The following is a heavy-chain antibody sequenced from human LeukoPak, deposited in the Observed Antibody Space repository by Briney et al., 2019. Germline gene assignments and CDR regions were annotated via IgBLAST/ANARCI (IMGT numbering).Heavy chain of an antibody. J-gene: IGHJ4*02. D-gene: IGHD2-21*02. Sequence: TGGSLRLSCAASGFTFSDYYMSWIRQAPGKGLEWVSYISSSGSNIYYADSVKGRFTISRDNAKNSLYLQMNSLRAEDTAVYYCARRYCGGDCYSDYWGQGTLVTVSS. CDR2: ISSSGSNI. V-gene: IGHV3-11*01. CDR3: ARRYCGGDCYSDY. CDR1: GFTFSDYY.